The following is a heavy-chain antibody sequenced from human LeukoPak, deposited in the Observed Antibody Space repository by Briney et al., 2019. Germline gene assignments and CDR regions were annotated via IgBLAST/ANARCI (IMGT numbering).Heavy chain of an antibody. CDR3: AKELMVRGVIIIGPFDY. V-gene: IGHV3-23*01. D-gene: IGHD3-10*01. J-gene: IGHJ4*02. CDR1: GFTFSNAW. Sequence: PGGSLRLSCAASGFTFSNAWMSWVRQAPGKGLEWVSAISGSGGSTYYADSVKGRFTISRDNSKNTLYLQMNSLRAEDTAVYYCAKELMVRGVIIIGPFDYWGQGTLVTVSS. CDR2: ISGSGGST.